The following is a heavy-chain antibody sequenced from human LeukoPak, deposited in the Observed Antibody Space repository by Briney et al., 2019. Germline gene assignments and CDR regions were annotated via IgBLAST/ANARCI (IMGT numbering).Heavy chain of an antibody. CDR2: IYSGGST. D-gene: IGHD3-22*01. Sequence: GGSMRLSCAASGFTVSSNYMSWVRQAPGKGLEWVSVIYSGGSTYYEDSVKGRFTISRDNSKNTLYLQMNSLRAEDTAVYYCAGGGDYYDSRGYYSIPHYWGQGTLVTVSS. CDR3: AGGGDYYDSRGYYSIPHY. V-gene: IGHV3-53*01. CDR1: GFTVSSNY. J-gene: IGHJ4*02.